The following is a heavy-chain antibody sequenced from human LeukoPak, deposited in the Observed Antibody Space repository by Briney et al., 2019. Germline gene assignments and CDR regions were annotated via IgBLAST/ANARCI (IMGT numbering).Heavy chain of an antibody. J-gene: IGHJ5*02. V-gene: IGHV3-30*04. Sequence: PGGSLRLSCEASGFTFSSYAMHWVRQAPGKGLEWVAVISYDGSNKYYADSVKGRFTISRDNSKNTLYLQMNSLRAEDTAVYYCARSYGDYARFDPWGQGTLVTVSS. CDR1: GFTFSSYA. CDR2: ISYDGSNK. CDR3: ARSYGDYARFDP. D-gene: IGHD4-17*01.